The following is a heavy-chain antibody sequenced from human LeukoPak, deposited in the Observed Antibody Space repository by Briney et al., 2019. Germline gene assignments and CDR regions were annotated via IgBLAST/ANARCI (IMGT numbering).Heavy chain of an antibody. V-gene: IGHV3-21*01. CDR3: ARAEHYYYDTSAYHTVSPREFDP. J-gene: IGHJ5*02. CDR2: ISSSSIYI. Sequence: GGSLRLSCAASGFTFSSYAMSWVRQAPGKGLEWVSSISSSSIYIYYADSVKGRFTISRDNAKNSLYLQMNSLRAEDTAVYYCARAEHYYYDTSAYHTVSPREFDPWGQGTLATVSS. CDR1: GFTFSSYA. D-gene: IGHD3-22*01.